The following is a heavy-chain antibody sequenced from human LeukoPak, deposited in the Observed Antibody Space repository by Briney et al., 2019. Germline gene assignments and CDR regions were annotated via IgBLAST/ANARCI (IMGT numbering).Heavy chain of an antibody. J-gene: IGHJ4*02. CDR2: ITTSSSYI. CDR3: ARHRTASDY. Sequence: GGSLRLSCAASGFSFGDYSMTWVRQAPGKGLEWVSSITTSSSYIYYADSVKVRFTISRDNAKNSLYLQMTSPRAEDTAVYYCARHRTASDYWGQGTLVTVSS. CDR1: GFSFGDYS. D-gene: IGHD3-16*02. V-gene: IGHV3-21*01.